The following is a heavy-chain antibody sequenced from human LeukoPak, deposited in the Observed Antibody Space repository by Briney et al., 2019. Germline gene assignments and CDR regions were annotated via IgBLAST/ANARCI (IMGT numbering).Heavy chain of an antibody. CDR2: IIPIFGTA. CDR1: GCTFSSYA. D-gene: IGHD2-2*01. J-gene: IGHJ5*02. Sequence: ATVKVSCRASGCTFSSYAISWVRQAPGQGLEWMGGIIPIFGTANYAQKFQGRVTITADESTSTAYMELSSLRSEDTAVYYCAREGCSSTSCPRKWFDPWGQGTLVTVSS. V-gene: IGHV1-69*13. CDR3: AREGCSSTSCPRKWFDP.